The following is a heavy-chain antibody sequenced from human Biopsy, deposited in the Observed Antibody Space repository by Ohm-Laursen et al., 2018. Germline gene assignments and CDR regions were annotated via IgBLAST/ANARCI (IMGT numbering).Heavy chain of an antibody. J-gene: IGHJ4*02. CDR2: MYYSGST. CDR3: VRGRSPATY. V-gene: IGHV4-59*01. Sequence: SETLSLTCIVSGGSPNFYYWSWIRQPPGKGLEWIGYMYYSGSTKYSPSLKNRVTVSFDTSRNQFSLKLTSMTPADTAVYYCVRGRSPATYWGQGALVIVSS. CDR1: GGSPNFYY. D-gene: IGHD3-16*01.